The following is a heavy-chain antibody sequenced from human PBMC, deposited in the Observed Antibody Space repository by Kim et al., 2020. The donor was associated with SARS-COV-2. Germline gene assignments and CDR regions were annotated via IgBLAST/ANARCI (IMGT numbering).Heavy chain of an antibody. J-gene: IGHJ5*02. V-gene: IGHV4-59*09. Sequence: SLRRRVTLSVDTSKNQFSRKLRSVTAADTAVYYCARGRMIVVAHPGWFDPWGQGTLVTVSS. D-gene: IGHD3-22*01. CDR3: ARGRMIVVAHPGWFDP.